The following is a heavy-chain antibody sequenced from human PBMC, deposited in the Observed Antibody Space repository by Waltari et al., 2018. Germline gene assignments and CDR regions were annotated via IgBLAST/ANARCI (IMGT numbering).Heavy chain of an antibody. D-gene: IGHD3-3*01. J-gene: IGHJ3*02. CDR1: GYSVSSAYY. V-gene: IGHV4-38-2*02. CDR2: IYHDGST. Sequence: QVQLQESGPGLGKPSETLSLTCSVSGYSVSSAYYWGWIRQPPGKGLEWIGKIYHDGSTYYNPSLNSHVTISLDTSKNQFSLKLSSVTAAETAVYYCAGTPHDFWSGRGAFNMWGQGTTVIVSS. CDR3: AGTPHDFWSGRGAFNM.